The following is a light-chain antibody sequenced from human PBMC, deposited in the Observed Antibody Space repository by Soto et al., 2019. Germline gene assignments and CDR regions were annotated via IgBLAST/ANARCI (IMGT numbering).Light chain of an antibody. J-gene: IGKJ2*01. CDR3: QQYGSYSST. Sequence: DIQMTQSPSTLSASVGDRVTITCRASQSINNWLAWYQQKPGKAPKLLIYEASSLLSGVPSRFSGSGSGTEFTHTISRLQPDDFADYYCQQYGSYSSTFGQGTKLDI. CDR1: QSINNW. V-gene: IGKV1-5*03. CDR2: EAS.